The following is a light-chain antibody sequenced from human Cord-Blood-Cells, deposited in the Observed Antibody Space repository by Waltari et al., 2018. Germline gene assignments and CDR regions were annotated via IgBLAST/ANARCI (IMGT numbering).Light chain of an antibody. V-gene: IGKV1-39*01. CDR1: ERSRSC. CDR3: QQSYSTPWT. Sequence: DIQMPQSTSSLSASVGDSVPITCRASERSRSCLNWYQQKPGKAPKLLIYAASSLQSGVPSRFSGSGSGTDCTLTISSLQPEDFATYYCQQSYSTPWTFGQGTKVEIK. J-gene: IGKJ1*01. CDR2: AAS.